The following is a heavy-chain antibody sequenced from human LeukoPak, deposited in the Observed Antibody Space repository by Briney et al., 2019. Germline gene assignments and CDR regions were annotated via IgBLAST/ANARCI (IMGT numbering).Heavy chain of an antibody. CDR2: IYYSGST. CDR3: ARHYYRNYLGLFDP. V-gene: IGHV4-39*01. D-gene: IGHD4-11*01. Sequence: SETLSLTCTVSGGSLNSDNYYWGWIRQPPGKGLEWIGSIYYSGSTYYNPSLKIRVTMSVDTSNNQFSLMLNSVTAADTAVYYCARHYYRNYLGLFDPWGQGTLVTVSS. J-gene: IGHJ5*02. CDR1: GGSLNSDNYY.